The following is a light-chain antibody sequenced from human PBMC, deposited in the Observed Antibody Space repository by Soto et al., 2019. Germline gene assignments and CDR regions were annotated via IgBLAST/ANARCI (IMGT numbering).Light chain of an antibody. CDR3: QQSYSTVGT. V-gene: IGKV1-39*01. CDR1: QSISSY. Sequence: DIQMTQSPSSLSASVGDRVTITCRASQSISSYLNWYQQKPGKAPKLLIYAASSLQSGVPSRFSGSGSGTDFTLTIGSLQPEDFATYYCQQSYSTVGTFGQGTKLEIK. J-gene: IGKJ2*01. CDR2: AAS.